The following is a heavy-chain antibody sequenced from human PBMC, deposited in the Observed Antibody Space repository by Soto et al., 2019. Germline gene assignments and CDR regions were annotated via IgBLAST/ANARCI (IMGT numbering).Heavy chain of an antibody. CDR1: GFTVSSNY. CDR3: ARGRTEYSSSPRYFDY. D-gene: IGHD6-13*01. V-gene: IGHV3-66*01. Sequence: PAGSLRLSCAASGFTVSSNYMSWVRQAPGKGLEWVSVIYSGGSTYYADSVKGRFTISRDNSKNTLYLQMNSLRAEDTAVYYCARGRTEYSSSPRYFDYWGQGTRVTVSS. CDR2: IYSGGST. J-gene: IGHJ4*02.